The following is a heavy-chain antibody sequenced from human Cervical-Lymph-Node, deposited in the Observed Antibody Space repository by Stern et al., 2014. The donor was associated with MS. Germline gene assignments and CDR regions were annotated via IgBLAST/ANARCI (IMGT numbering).Heavy chain of an antibody. CDR1: GYTFTYRY. V-gene: IGHV1-45*02. D-gene: IGHD6-13*01. Sequence: QVQLVQSGAEVKKTGSSVKVSCKASGYTFTYRYLHWVRQAPGQALEWMGWITPFNGNTNYAQKFQDRVTITRDRSMSTAYRELSSLRSEDTAMYYCASTIAAAGPYFDYWGQGTLVTVSS. CDR2: ITPFNGNT. CDR3: ASTIAAAGPYFDY. J-gene: IGHJ4*02.